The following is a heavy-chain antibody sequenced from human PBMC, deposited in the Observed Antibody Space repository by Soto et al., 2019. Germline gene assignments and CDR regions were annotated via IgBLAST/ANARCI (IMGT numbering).Heavy chain of an antibody. V-gene: IGHV3-21*01. J-gene: IGHJ4*02. Sequence: GGSLRLSCVASGFTFSSYSMNWVRQAPGKGLEWVSSISSSSSYIYYADSVKGRFTISRDNAKNSLYLQMNSLRAEDTAVYYCARAAYYDILTGYYYFDYWGQGTLVTVSS. CDR3: ARAAYYDILTGYYYFDY. CDR2: ISSSSSYI. D-gene: IGHD3-9*01. CDR1: GFTFSSYS.